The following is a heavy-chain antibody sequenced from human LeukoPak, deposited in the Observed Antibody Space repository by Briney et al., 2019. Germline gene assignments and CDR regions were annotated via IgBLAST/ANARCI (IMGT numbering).Heavy chain of an antibody. D-gene: IGHD1/OR15-1a*01. CDR3: ARDTGTMGAAFDI. Sequence: GGSLRLSCAASGFTFSRSGMHWVRQAPGKGLEWVAVISYDGSNKYYADSVKGRFTISRDNSKNTMYLQMNSLRAEDTAVYNCARDTGTMGAAFDIWGQGTMVTVSS. V-gene: IGHV3-30*12. CDR1: GFTFSRSG. J-gene: IGHJ3*02. CDR2: ISYDGSNK.